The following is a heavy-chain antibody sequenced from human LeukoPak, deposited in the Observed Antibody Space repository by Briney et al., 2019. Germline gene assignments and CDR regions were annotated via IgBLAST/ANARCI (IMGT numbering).Heavy chain of an antibody. CDR1: GFTFSNYG. CDR2: IWYDGSNK. J-gene: IGHJ4*02. CDR3: ARRVSHYDILSGFQDRPYYFDY. V-gene: IGHV3-33*01. Sequence: PGGSLRLSCAASGFTFSNYGMHWVRQAPGKGLEWVAVIWYDGSNKYYGDSVKGRFTISRDDSKNTLYLQMNSLRAEDTAVYYCARRVSHYDILSGFQDRPYYFDYWGLGTLVTVSS. D-gene: IGHD3-9*01.